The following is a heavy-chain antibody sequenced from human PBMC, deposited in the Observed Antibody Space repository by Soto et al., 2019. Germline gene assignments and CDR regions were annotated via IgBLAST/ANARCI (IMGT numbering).Heavy chain of an antibody. D-gene: IGHD2-2*02. J-gene: IGHJ4*02. Sequence: SETLSLTCAVYGGSFSGYYWSWIRQPPGKGLEWIGEINHSGSTNYNPSLKSRVTISVDTSKNQFSLKLSSVTAADTAVYYCARGGKNVVVPAAIGTYFDYWGQGTLVTVSS. CDR3: ARGGKNVVVPAAIGTYFDY. CDR1: GGSFSGYY. CDR2: INHSGST. V-gene: IGHV4-34*01.